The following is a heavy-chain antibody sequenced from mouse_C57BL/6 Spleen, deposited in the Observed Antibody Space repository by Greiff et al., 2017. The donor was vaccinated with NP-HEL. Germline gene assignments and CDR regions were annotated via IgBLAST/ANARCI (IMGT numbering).Heavy chain of an antibody. D-gene: IGHD2-5*01. Sequence: EVQLQQSGPELVKPGASVKIPCKASGYTFTDYNMDWVKQSHGKSLEWIGDINPNNGGTIYNQKFKGKATLTVDKSSSTAYMELRSLTSEDTAVYYCARFGNNSNSGGDFDYWGQGTTLTVSS. CDR3: ARFGNNSNSGGDFDY. V-gene: IGHV1-18*01. J-gene: IGHJ2*01. CDR2: INPNNGGT. CDR1: GYTFTDYN.